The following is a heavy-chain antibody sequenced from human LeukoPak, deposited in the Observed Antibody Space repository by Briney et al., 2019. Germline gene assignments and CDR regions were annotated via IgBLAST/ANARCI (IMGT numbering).Heavy chain of an antibody. CDR1: GYTFTIYA. J-gene: IGHJ4*02. Sequence: ASVKVSFTASGYTFTIYAMNWVRQAPGQGLEWMGWINTNTGNPTYAQGFTGRFVFSLDTSVSTAYLQISSLKAEDTAVYYCARDSTLWSKAHGYWGQGTLVTVSS. CDR2: INTNTGNP. CDR3: ARDSTLWSKAHGY. V-gene: IGHV7-4-1*02. D-gene: IGHD3-10*01.